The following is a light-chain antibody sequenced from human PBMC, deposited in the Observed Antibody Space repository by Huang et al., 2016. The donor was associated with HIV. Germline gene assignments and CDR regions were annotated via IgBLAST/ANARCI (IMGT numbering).Light chain of an antibody. Sequence: EIVLTQSPATLALSPGESATLSCSASQSVSSYLAWYQHKPGQAPRLRIYDASARAAGIRARVRGSGSGTDFTLTISGLGPEDFAVYYCQQRSKWPPVFTFGPGTKVHVK. CDR2: DAS. V-gene: IGKV3-11*01. CDR3: QQRSKWPPVFT. J-gene: IGKJ3*01. CDR1: QSVSSY.